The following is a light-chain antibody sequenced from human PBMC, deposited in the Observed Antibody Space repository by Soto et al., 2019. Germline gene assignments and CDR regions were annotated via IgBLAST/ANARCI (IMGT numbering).Light chain of an antibody. CDR2: WAS. J-gene: IGKJ1*01. V-gene: IGKV4-1*01. Sequence: DIVMTQSPDSLAVSLGERATINCKSSQSVLYSSNNKNYLAWYQQKPGQPPKLLIYWASTRESGVPDRFSGSGSGTDFTLTITSLQADDVEVYYCHHYYSAPPAFGQGTKVEI. CDR1: QSVLYSSNNKNY. CDR3: HHYYSAPPA.